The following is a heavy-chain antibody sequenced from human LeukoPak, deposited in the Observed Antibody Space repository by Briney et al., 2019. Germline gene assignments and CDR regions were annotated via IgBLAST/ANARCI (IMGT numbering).Heavy chain of an antibody. CDR2: IYTSGST. CDR1: GGSISSYY. Sequence: PSETLSLTCTVSGGSISSYYWSWIRQPAGKGLEWIGRIYTSGSTNYNPSLKSRVTMSVDTSKNQFSLKLSSVTAADTAVYYCARGKYYYERKAEWYFDLWGRGTLVTVSS. D-gene: IGHD3-22*01. J-gene: IGHJ2*01. V-gene: IGHV4-4*07. CDR3: ARGKYYYERKAEWYFDL.